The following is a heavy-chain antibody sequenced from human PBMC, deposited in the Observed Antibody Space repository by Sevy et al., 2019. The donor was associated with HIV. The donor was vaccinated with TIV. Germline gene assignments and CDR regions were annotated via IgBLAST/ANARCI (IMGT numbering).Heavy chain of an antibody. CDR3: ACDPVAYGGNSGLDY. CDR2: IYYSGST. V-gene: IGHV4-31*03. CDR1: GGSISSGGYY. J-gene: IGHJ4*02. Sequence: SETLSLTCTVSGGSISSGGYYWSWIRQHPGKGLEWIGYIYYSGSTYYNPSLKSRVTISVDTSKNQFSLKLSSVTAADTAVYSCACDPVAYGGNSGLDYWGQGSLVTVSS. D-gene: IGHD4-17*01.